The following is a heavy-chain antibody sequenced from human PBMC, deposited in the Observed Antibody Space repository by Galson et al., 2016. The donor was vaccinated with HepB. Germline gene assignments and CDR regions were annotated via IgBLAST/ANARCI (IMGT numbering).Heavy chain of an antibody. CDR3: ARDGSGYYRWY. CDR1: GLTLRHFA. CDR2: LNTDGRTT. Sequence: SLRLSCAASGLTLRHFAMHWVRQVPGKGLVWISRLNTDGRTTNYADSVKGRFTISRDNAKNTLYLQMNSLRVEDTAVYYCARDGSGYYRWYWGQGTLVTVSS. V-gene: IGHV3-74*01. D-gene: IGHD3-22*01. J-gene: IGHJ4*02.